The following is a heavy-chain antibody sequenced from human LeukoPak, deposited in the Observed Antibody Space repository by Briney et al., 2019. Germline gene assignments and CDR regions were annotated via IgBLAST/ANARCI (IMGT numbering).Heavy chain of an antibody. D-gene: IGHD3-22*01. CDR3: VLGGSGYYLVAEYFQH. Sequence: ASVKVSCKASGYTFTGYYMHWARQAPGQGLEWMGWINPNSGGTNYAQKFQGRVTMTRDTSISTAYMELSRLRSDDTAVYYCVLGGSGYYLVAEYFQHWGQGTLVTVSS. CDR2: INPNSGGT. J-gene: IGHJ1*01. V-gene: IGHV1-2*02. CDR1: GYTFTGYY.